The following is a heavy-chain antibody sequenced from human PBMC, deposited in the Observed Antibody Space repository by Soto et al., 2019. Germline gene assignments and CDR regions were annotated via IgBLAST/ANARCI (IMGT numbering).Heavy chain of an antibody. V-gene: IGHV1-18*01. CDR2: ISAYNGNI. D-gene: IGHD3-16*01. CDR1: GYTFSRYG. J-gene: IGHJ4*02. CDR3: GGGGGYYDY. Sequence: QVQLVQSGAEVKKPGASVKVSCKASGYTFSRYGISWVRQAPGQGLEWMGWISAYNGNINYAQRLQGRVTMTTDTPTSTAYRGVGSLGSGDPAGYYCGGGGGYYDYWGQGTLVTVSS.